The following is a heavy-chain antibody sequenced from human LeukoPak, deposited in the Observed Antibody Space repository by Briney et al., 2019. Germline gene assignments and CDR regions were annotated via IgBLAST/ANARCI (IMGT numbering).Heavy chain of an antibody. CDR1: GFTFTSYS. V-gene: IGHV3-30-3*01. CDR2: ISYDGSNK. CDR3: ARDLVSAGFLEWSYYYYGMDV. J-gene: IGHJ6*02. D-gene: IGHD3-3*01. Sequence: GGSLRLSCAASGFTFTSYSMNWVRQAPGKGLEWVAVISYDGSNKYYADSVKGRFTISRDNSKNTLYLQMNSLRAEDTAVYYCARDLVSAGFLEWSYYYYGMDVWGQGTTVTVSS.